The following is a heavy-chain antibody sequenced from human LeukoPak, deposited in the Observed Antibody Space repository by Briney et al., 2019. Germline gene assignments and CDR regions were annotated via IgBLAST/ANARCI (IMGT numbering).Heavy chain of an antibody. CDR3: ARGLRALRGLQFPQVDWFDP. CDR1: GGSFSGYY. CDR2: INHSGST. D-gene: IGHD5-24*01. J-gene: IGHJ5*02. V-gene: IGHV4-34*01. Sequence: SETLSLTCAVYGGSFSGYYWSWIRQPPGKGLEWIGEINHSGSTNYNPSLKSRVTISVDTSKNQFSLKLSSVTAADTAVYYCARGLRALRGLQFPQVDWFDPWGQGTLVTVSS.